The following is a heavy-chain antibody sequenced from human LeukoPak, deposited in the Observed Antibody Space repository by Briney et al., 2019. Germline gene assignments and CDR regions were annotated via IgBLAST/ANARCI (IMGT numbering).Heavy chain of an antibody. CDR1: VGSFNGYY. CDR2: IDHSGST. J-gene: IGHJ4*02. D-gene: IGHD1-7*01. CDR3: ARAGQSNWNYDY. V-gene: IGHV4-34*01. Sequence: SETLSLTCAVYVGSFNGYYWTWIRQAPGKGLEWIGEIDHSGSTKYNPSLKSRVTISVDTSKNQFSLKLTSVTAADTAVYYCARAGQSNWNYDYWGPGILVTVSS.